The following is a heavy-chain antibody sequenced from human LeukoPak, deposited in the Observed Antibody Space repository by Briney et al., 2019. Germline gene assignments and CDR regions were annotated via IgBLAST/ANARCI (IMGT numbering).Heavy chain of an antibody. Sequence: GGSLRLSCAASGFSFSTYGMHWVRQAPGKGLDWVSFISYDGSETNYADSVKGRFTISIDNSKNTLYLQMNSLRVEDTAVYYCARRAGAYSHPYDYWGQGTLVTVSS. CDR3: ARRAGAYSHPYDY. V-gene: IGHV3-30*12. D-gene: IGHD4/OR15-4a*01. J-gene: IGHJ4*02. CDR1: GFSFSTYG. CDR2: ISYDGSET.